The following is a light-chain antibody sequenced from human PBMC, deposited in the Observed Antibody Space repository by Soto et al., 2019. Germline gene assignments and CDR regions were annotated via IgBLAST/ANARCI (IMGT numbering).Light chain of an antibody. J-gene: IGKJ1*01. Sequence: DVVMTQSPLSLPVTLGQPASISCRSSRSLVYSDGNAYLNWFHQRPGQSPRRLIYKASNRDSGVPDRFSGSGSGTDFTLHINRVEAEDVGVYYCVQGTHGPPTFGRGTRVEIE. CDR2: KAS. V-gene: IGKV2-30*01. CDR3: VQGTHGPPT. CDR1: RSLVYSDGNAY.